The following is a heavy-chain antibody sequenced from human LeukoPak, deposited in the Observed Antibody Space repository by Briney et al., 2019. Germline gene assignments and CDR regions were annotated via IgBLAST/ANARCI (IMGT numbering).Heavy chain of an antibody. CDR3: ARVMPGMVATFDY. CDR2: IYYSGST. CDR1: GGSISSYY. V-gene: IGHV4-59*01. J-gene: IGHJ4*02. Sequence: KPSETLSLTCTVSGGSISSYYWSWIRQPPGKGLEWIGYIYYSGSTNYNPSLKSRVTISVDTSKNQFSLKLSSVTAADTAVYYCARVMPGMVATFDYWGQGTLVTVSS. D-gene: IGHD5-12*01.